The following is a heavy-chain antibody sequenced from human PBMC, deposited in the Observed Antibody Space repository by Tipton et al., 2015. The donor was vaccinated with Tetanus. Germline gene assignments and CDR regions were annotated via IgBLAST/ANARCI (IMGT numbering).Heavy chain of an antibody. CDR2: ISYGGISK. Sequence: SLRLSCVASGFAFSSYDVHWVRQTPGKGLEWVATISYGGISKYYGDSVKGRFTISRDDPTNTLFLQMNSLTPEDTAVYHCARMVNWGRYLDYWGQGTLVTVSS. CDR1: GFAFSSYD. V-gene: IGHV3-30-3*01. D-gene: IGHD7-27*01. CDR3: ARMVNWGRYLDY. J-gene: IGHJ4*02.